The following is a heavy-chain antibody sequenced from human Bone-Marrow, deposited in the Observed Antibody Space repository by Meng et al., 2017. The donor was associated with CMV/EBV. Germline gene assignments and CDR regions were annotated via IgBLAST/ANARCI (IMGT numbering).Heavy chain of an antibody. CDR3: ARDPAYYDFWSGYAYYFDY. V-gene: IGHV3-30*04. CDR2: ISYDGSNK. J-gene: IGHJ4*02. CDR1: GFTFNNYA. D-gene: IGHD3-3*01. Sequence: GESLKISCAASGFTFNNYAMTWVRQAPGKGLEWVAVISYDGSNKYYADSVKGRFTISRDNAKNSLYLQMNSLRAEDTAVYYCARDPAYYDFWSGYAYYFDYWGQGTLVTVSS.